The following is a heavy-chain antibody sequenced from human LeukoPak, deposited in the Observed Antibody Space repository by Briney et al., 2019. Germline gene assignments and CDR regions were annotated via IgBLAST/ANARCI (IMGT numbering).Heavy chain of an antibody. CDR2: INHSGRT. CDR1: GVSFSGYY. CDR3: ASGWPHELYDAFDI. D-gene: IGHD1-26*01. J-gene: IGHJ3*02. V-gene: IGHV4-34*01. Sequence: PAETLSLTCAVYGVSFSGYYWSWIRQPPGKGLEGIGEINHSGRTNYNPSLKSRVTISVDTSKNQSSMKLSSVTAADTAVYYCASGWPHELYDAFDIWGQGTMVTVSS.